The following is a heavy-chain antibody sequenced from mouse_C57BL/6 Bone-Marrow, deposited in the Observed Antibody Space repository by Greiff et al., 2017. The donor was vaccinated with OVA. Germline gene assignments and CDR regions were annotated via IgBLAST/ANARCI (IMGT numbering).Heavy chain of an antibody. CDR1: GYAFSSSW. D-gene: IGHD2-1*01. J-gene: IGHJ2*01. V-gene: IGHV1-82*01. Sequence: VKLQQSGPELVKPGASVKISCKASGYAFSSSWMNWVKQRPGKGLEWIGRIYPGDGDTNYNGKFKGKATLTADKSSSTAYMQLSSLTSEDSAVYFCALYYGKGYWGQGTTLTVSS. CDR3: ALYYGKGY. CDR2: IYPGDGDT.